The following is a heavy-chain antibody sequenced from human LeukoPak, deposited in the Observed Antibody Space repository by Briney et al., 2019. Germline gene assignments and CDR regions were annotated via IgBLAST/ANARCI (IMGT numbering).Heavy chain of an antibody. Sequence: GGSLRLSCAASGFTFSSYWMSWVRQAPGKGLEWVANIKQDGSEKYYVDSVKGRFTISRDNAKNSLYLQMSSLRADDTAVYYCAKEGYCTNTRCYFDSWGQGALVTVSS. V-gene: IGHV3-7*01. CDR2: IKQDGSEK. D-gene: IGHD2-8*01. CDR1: GFTFSSYW. CDR3: AKEGYCTNTRCYFDS. J-gene: IGHJ4*02.